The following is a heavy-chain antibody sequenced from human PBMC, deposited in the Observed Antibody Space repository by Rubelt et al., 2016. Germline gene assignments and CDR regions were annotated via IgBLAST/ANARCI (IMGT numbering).Heavy chain of an antibody. D-gene: IGHD6-13*01. CDR1: GGSFSGYY. V-gene: IGHV4-34*01. J-gene: IGHJ4*02. CDR3: ARGGRGQQLDAFGY. Sequence: QVQLQQWGAGLLKPSETLSLTCAVSGGSFSGYYWGWIRQPPGKGLEWIGEINHSGSTNYNPSLKSRVTISVDKSKNQFSLKLSVVTAADTAVYYWARGGRGQQLDAFGYWGQGTLVTVSS. CDR2: INHSGST.